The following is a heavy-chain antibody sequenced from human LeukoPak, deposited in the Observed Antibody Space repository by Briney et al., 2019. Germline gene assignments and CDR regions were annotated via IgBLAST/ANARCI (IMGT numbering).Heavy chain of an antibody. Sequence: PSETLSLTCAVYGGSFSGYYWSWIRQPPGKGLEWIGEINHSGSTNYNPSLKSRVTISVDTSKNQFSLKLSSVTAADTAVYYCARGQRTGFDYWGQGTLVTVS. CDR2: INHSGST. D-gene: IGHD1-1*01. V-gene: IGHV4-34*01. CDR3: ARGQRTGFDY. J-gene: IGHJ4*02. CDR1: GGSFSGYY.